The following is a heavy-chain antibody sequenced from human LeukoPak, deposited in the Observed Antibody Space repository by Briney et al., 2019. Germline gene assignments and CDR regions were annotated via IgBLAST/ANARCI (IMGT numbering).Heavy chain of an antibody. J-gene: IGHJ6*02. CDR3: ARGHFGLDV. V-gene: IGHV3-11*01. Sequence: GSLRLSCEGSGFTFGNHYMSWIRQASGKGLEWVSYIHSGGGDIYYADSVKGRFTISRDNAKNSLYLQMNSLRAEDTAVYYCARGHFGLDVWGQGTTVTVSS. CDR2: IHSGGGDI. CDR1: GFTFGNHY.